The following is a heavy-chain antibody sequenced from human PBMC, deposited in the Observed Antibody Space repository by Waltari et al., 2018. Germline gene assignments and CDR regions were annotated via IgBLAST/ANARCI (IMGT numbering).Heavy chain of an antibody. J-gene: IGHJ3*01. CDR2: VYHSGAT. V-gene: IGHV4-38-2*02. D-gene: IGHD2-2*01. Sequence: QVKLQESGPGLVRPSETLSLTCLVSDQSIKSGFYWVWLRLPPGKGLGWIGSVYHSGATYYNPSLSSRVTISVDTSKNQVFLRLASVTAADTGMYYCARDHSTSWSHDAYDVWGPGTMVTVAS. CDR1: DQSIKSGFY. CDR3: ARDHSTSWSHDAYDV.